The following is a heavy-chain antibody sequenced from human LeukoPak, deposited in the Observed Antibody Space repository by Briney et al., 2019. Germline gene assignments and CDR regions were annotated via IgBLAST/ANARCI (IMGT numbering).Heavy chain of an antibody. J-gene: IGHJ5*02. CDR1: GVSISSSGYY. Sequence: PSETLSLTCTVSGVSISSSGYYWGWIRQPPGKGLEWIGSIYYSGSTYYNPSLKSRVTISVDTSKNQFSLKLSSVTAADTAVYYCAREEYDFWSKANWFDPWGQGTLVTVSS. V-gene: IGHV4-39*07. CDR2: IYYSGST. CDR3: AREEYDFWSKANWFDP. D-gene: IGHD3-3*01.